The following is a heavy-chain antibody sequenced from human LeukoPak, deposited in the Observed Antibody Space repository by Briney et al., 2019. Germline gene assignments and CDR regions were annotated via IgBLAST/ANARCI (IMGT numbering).Heavy chain of an antibody. Sequence: GGSLRLSCAASGFTFSSYSMNWVRQAPGKGLEWVSAISGSGGSTYYADSVKGRFTISRDNSKNTLYLQMNSLRAEDTAVYYCAKAPDSLVGAIDYWGQGTLVTVSS. V-gene: IGHV3-23*01. J-gene: IGHJ4*02. CDR3: AKAPDSLVGAIDY. CDR2: ISGSGGST. CDR1: GFTFSSYS. D-gene: IGHD1-26*01.